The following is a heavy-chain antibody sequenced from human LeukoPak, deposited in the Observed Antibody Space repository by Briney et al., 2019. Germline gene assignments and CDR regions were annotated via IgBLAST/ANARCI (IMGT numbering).Heavy chain of an antibody. V-gene: IGHV4-59*01. CDR1: GGSISSYY. CDR3: ARGDGNSVRDAFDI. D-gene: IGHD4-23*01. CDR2: IYYSGST. J-gene: IGHJ3*02. Sequence: SETLSLTCTVSGGSISSYYWSWIRQPPGKGLEWIGYIYYSGSTNYNPSLKSRVTISVDTSKNQFSLKLSSVTAADTAVYYCARGDGNSVRDAFDIWGQGTMVTVSS.